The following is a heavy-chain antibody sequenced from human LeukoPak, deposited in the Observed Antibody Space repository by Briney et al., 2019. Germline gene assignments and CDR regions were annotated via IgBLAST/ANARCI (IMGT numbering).Heavy chain of an antibody. CDR2: IYYSGST. Sequence: SETLSLTCTVSGGSISSYYWSWIRQPPGKGLEWIGYIYYSGSTNYNPSLKSRVTISVDTSKNQFSLKLSSVTAADTAVYYCASSGYWHSGAFDIWGQGTMVTVSS. D-gene: IGHD3-22*01. J-gene: IGHJ3*02. CDR3: ASSGYWHSGAFDI. CDR1: GGSISSYY. V-gene: IGHV4-59*08.